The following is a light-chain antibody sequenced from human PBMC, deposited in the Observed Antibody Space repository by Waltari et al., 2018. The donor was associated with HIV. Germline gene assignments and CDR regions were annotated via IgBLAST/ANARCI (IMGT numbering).Light chain of an antibody. J-gene: IGLJ3*02. Sequence: QSALTQPASVSGSPGQSLTLSCTGTSSDIGEYNYVSCFQHPPTKAPKLIIFDVSYRPSGVSNRFAGSTSGDTASLTISGLQAEDEADYYCSSYTTIYTWVFGGGTKLTVL. V-gene: IGLV2-14*01. CDR1: SSDIGEYNY. CDR2: DVS. CDR3: SSYTTIYTWV.